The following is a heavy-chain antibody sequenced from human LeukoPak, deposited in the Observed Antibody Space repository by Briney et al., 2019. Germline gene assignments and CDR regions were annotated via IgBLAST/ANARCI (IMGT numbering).Heavy chain of an antibody. CDR1: GGTFSSYA. CDR3: SKDLYGMDV. CDR2: IISDFNIT. V-gene: IGHV1-69*01. J-gene: IGHJ6*04. Sequence: GASVKVSCKASGGTFSSYAISWVRQPPGQGLEWMGGIISDFNITHYPQKFQGRVTITADDSTSTAYMELSSLRFEDTAVYYCSKDLYGMDVWGKGTTVTVSS.